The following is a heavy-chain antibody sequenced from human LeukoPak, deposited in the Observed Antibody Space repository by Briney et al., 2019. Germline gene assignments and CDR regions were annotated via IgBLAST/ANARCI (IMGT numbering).Heavy chain of an antibody. CDR3: ARLSSGYATGYYYYMDV. CDR1: GGSFSGYY. J-gene: IGHJ6*03. V-gene: IGHV4-39*01. Sequence: SETLSLTCAVYGGSFSGYYWGWIRQPPGKGLEWIGSIYYSGSTYYNPSLKSRVTISVDTSKNQFSLKLSSVTAADTAVYYCARLSSGYATGYYYYMDVWGKGTTVTISS. D-gene: IGHD5-12*01. CDR2: IYYSGST.